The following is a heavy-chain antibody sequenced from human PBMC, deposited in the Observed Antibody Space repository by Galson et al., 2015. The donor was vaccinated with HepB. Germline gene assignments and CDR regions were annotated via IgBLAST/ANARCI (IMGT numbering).Heavy chain of an antibody. D-gene: IGHD3-10*01. J-gene: IGHJ4*02. V-gene: IGHV2-70*17. CDR2: IDWDDDK. Sequence: PALVKPTQTLTLTCTFSGFSLSTSGMCVSWIRQPPGKALEWLARIDWDDDKFYSTSLKTRLTISKDTSKNQVVLTMTNMDPVDTATYYCARMGLCGSGSYYGVEFDYWGQGTLVTVSS. CDR1: GFSLSTSGMC. CDR3: ARMGLCGSGSYYGVEFDY.